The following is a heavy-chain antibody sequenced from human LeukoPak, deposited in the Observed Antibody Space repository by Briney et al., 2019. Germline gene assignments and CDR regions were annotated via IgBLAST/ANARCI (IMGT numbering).Heavy chain of an antibody. Sequence: PGGSLRLSCAASGFTFSSYSMHWVRQAPGKGLEWVAVISYDGSNKYYADSVKGRFTISRDNSKNTLYLQMNSLRADDTSMYYCTRALLAAAGTPHFDYWGLGTLVTVSS. J-gene: IGHJ4*02. CDR2: ISYDGSNK. V-gene: IGHV3-30*04. CDR1: GFTFSSYS. D-gene: IGHD6-13*01. CDR3: TRALLAAAGTPHFDY.